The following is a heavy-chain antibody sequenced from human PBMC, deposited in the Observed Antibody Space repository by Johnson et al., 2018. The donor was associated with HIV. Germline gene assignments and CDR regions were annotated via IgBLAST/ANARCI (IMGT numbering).Heavy chain of an antibody. CDR3: ARGDGATGYHDAFDI. Sequence: QVQLVESGGGVVQPGRSLRLSCAASGFTFSSYGMHWVRQAPGKGLEWVAVIWYDGSNKYYADSVKGRFTISRDNSKNTLYLQMNSLRAEDTAVYYCARGDGATGYHDAFDIWGQGTMVTVSS. D-gene: IGHD1-26*01. CDR2: IWYDGSNK. CDR1: GFTFSSYG. J-gene: IGHJ3*02. V-gene: IGHV3-33*01.